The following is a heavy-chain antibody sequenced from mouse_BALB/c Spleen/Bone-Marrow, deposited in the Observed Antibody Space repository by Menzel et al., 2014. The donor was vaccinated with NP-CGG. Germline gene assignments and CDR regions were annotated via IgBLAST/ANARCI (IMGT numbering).Heavy chain of an antibody. CDR2: IWGDGST. J-gene: IGHJ4*01. D-gene: IGHD2-4*01. V-gene: IGHV2-6-7*01. Sequence: QVQLKESGPGLVAPSQSLSITCTVSGFLLTGYGVSWVRQPPGKGLEWLGMIWGDGSTDYNSALKSRLSISKDNSKSQVFLKMNSLQTDDTARYYCARDSFLITRALDYWGQGTSVTVSS. CDR3: ARDSFLITRALDY. CDR1: GFLLTGYG.